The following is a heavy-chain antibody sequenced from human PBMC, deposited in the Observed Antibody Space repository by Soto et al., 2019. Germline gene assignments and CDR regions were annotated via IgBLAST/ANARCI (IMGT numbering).Heavy chain of an antibody. CDR3: EKDHRNGGSRVDY. V-gene: IGHV3-30*18. J-gene: IGHJ4*02. Sequence: QVRLVESGGGVVQPGRSLRLSCAASGFSFRSHGMHWVRQAPGKGLQWVAVISYDGSNSYYADSVKGRFTISRDNSNDALYLQMSSLRPEDTAVYFCEKDHRNGGSRVDYWGQGTLVTVSS. CDR1: GFSFRSHG. CDR2: ISYDGSNS. D-gene: IGHD2-15*01.